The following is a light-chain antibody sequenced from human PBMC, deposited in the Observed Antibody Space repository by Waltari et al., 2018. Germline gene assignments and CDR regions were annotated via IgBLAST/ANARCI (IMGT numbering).Light chain of an antibody. V-gene: IGLV1-47*01. J-gene: IGLJ2*01. CDR3: AAWDDSLSGFVL. Sequence: QSVLTQPPSVSGTPGQRVTISCSGSSSNIGRNFVYWYQQLPGTAPKLLIYMDTQRPSGVPDRFSGSKAGPSASLAISGLRSEDEGNYYCAAWDDSLSGFVLFGGGTKVTVL. CDR1: SSNIGRNF. CDR2: MDT.